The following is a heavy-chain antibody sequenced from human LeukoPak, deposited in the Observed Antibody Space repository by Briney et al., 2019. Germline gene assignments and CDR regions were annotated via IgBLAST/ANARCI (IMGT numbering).Heavy chain of an antibody. CDR3: ARDLDYYGSGSPPGLDY. V-gene: IGHV1-46*01. J-gene: IGHJ4*02. D-gene: IGHD3-10*01. CDR2: INPSGGST. CDR1: GYTFTSYY. Sequence: GASVKVSCKASGYTFTSYYMHWVRQAPGQGLEWMGIINPSGGSTSYAQKFQGRVTMTRDTSTSTVYVELSSLRSEDTAVYYCARDLDYYGSGSPPGLDYWGQGTLVTVSS.